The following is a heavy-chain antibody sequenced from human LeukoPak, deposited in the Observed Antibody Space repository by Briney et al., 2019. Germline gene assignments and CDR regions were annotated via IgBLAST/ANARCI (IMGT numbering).Heavy chain of an antibody. CDR2: GDYSGGT. Sequence: SETLSLTCTVSGDSFTSVTDYWAWIRQPPGKGLEWIASGDYSGGTYYKPSLESRVAISADMSKNQISLKLTSVTGADTAVYYCAGERGEEYSSGWYETNCFYNWGQGIRVTVSS. D-gene: IGHD6-19*01. CDR1: GDSFTSVTDY. CDR3: AGERGEEYSSGWYETNCFYN. J-gene: IGHJ4*02. V-gene: IGHV4-39*07.